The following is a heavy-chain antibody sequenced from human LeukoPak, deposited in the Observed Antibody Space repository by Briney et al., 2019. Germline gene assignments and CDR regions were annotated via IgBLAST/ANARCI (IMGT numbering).Heavy chain of an antibody. CDR2: ISFDGGNR. CDR1: GFIFSNYA. CDR3: ARDVLRFLEWTEYFQH. V-gene: IGHV3-30*09. Sequence: GGSLRLSCAASGFIFSNYAIHWVRQAPGKGLEWVAIISFDGGNRFYADSVKGRFAISRDNSKNTVYLQMSSLRPEDTAVYYCARDVLRFLEWTEYFQHWGQGTLVTVSS. J-gene: IGHJ1*01. D-gene: IGHD3-3*01.